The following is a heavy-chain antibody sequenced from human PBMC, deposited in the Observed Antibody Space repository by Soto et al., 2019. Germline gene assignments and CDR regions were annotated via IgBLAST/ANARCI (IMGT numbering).Heavy chain of an antibody. D-gene: IGHD1-26*01. J-gene: IGHJ4*02. Sequence: GGSLRVSCPASGFTFSDHYMEWVRQAPGKGLEWVGRTRNKVDSYTTEYAASVRGRFTISRDDSKTSLYLQMNSLKTDYTALYYCATGTVGAMDYWGQGTLVTVSS. CDR1: GFTFSDHY. V-gene: IGHV3-72*01. CDR2: TRNKVDSYTT. CDR3: ATGTVGAMDY.